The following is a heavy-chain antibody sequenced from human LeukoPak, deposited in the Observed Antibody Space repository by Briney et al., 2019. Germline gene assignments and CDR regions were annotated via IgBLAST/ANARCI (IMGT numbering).Heavy chain of an antibody. CDR2: IYYSGST. V-gene: IGHV4-59*08. CDR1: GGSISSHY. Sequence: PSETLSLTCTVSGGSISSHYWNWIRQPPGKGLEWIGYIYYSGSTNYNPSLKSRVTISLDTSKNQFSLNLSSVTAADTAVYYCAKTGRPNNSGWYRWFDPWGQGTLVTVSS. D-gene: IGHD6-19*01. CDR3: AKTGRPNNSGWYRWFDP. J-gene: IGHJ5*02.